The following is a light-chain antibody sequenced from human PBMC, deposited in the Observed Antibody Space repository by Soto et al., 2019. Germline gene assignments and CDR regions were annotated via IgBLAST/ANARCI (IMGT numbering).Light chain of an antibody. CDR2: EVS. CDR3: SSYTSSSTLV. CDR1: SSDVGGYNY. Sequence: QSVLTQPASVSGSPGQSITISCTGTSSDVGGYNYVSWYQQHPGKAPKLMIYEVSNRPSGVSNRFSGSKSGNTASLTISGLQAEDGADYYCSSYTSSSTLVVGTGTKVTVL. J-gene: IGLJ1*01. V-gene: IGLV2-14*01.